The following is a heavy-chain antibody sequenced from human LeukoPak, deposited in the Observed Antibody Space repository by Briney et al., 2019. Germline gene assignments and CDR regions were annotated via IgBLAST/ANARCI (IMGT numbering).Heavy chain of an antibody. CDR1: GFTFISYT. J-gene: IGHJ6*02. Sequence: PGGSLRLSCAASGFTFISYTMNWVRQAPGKGLEWVSSITGSSTYIYYAASVKGRFTISRDNAKNSVYLQMKSLRAEDTAVYYCVRVASNPPYYYYGMDVWGQGTTVTVSS. D-gene: IGHD2-2*01. CDR2: ITGSSTYI. CDR3: VRVASNPPYYYYGMDV. V-gene: IGHV3-21*01.